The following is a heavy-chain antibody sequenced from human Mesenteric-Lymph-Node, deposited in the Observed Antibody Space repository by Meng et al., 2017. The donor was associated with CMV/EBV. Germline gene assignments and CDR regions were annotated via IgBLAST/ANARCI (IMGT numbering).Heavy chain of an antibody. V-gene: IGHV3-21*01. Sequence: GESLKISCGASGFTFSSYSMNWVRQAPGKGLEWVSSITSSSNYIYYADSVKGRFTISRDKAKNSLYLQMNSLRAEDTAIYYCARDYPGGLFDYWGQGTLVTVSS. J-gene: IGHJ4*02. CDR3: ARDYPGGLFDY. CDR1: GFTFSSYS. CDR2: ITSSSNYI. D-gene: IGHD3-16*01.